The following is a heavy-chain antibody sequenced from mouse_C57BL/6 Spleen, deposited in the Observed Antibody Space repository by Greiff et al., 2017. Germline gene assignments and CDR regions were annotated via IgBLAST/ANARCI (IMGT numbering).Heavy chain of an antibody. Sequence: EVQLVESGGGLVKPGGSLKLSCAASGFTFSDYGMHWVRQAPEKGLEWVAYISSGSSTIYYADTVKGRFTISRDNAKNTLFLQMTSLRSEDTAMYYCARITTVVATKAMGYWGKGTSVTVA. V-gene: IGHV5-17*01. D-gene: IGHD1-1*01. CDR3: ARITTVVATKAMGY. CDR1: GFTFSDYG. CDR2: ISSGSSTI. J-gene: IGHJ4*01.